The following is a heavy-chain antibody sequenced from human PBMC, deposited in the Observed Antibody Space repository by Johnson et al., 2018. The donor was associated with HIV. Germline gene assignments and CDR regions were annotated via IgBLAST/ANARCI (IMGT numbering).Heavy chain of an antibody. Sequence: VQLVESGGGVVQPGRSLRLSCAASKFTFSSYAMSWVRQAPGKGLEWVSAISGSGGSTYYADSVKGRFTISRDNAKNTLYLQMNSLRAEDTAIYYCAREGGGVITFGGVIVPPGAFDIWGQGTMVTVSS. D-gene: IGHD3-16*02. CDR1: KFTFSSYA. CDR2: ISGSGGST. J-gene: IGHJ3*02. CDR3: AREGGGVITFGGVIVPPGAFDI. V-gene: IGHV3-23*04.